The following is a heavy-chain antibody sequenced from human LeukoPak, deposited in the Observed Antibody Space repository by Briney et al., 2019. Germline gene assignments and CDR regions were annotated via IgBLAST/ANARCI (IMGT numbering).Heavy chain of an antibody. CDR3: ARDRDDILTGYYL. Sequence: GGSLRLSCAASGFTFSSYSMTWVRQAPGKGLEWVSSISSSSGYIYYADSVKGRFTISRDNAKNSLYLQMNSLRAEDTAVYYCARDRDDILTGYYLWGQGTLVTVSS. V-gene: IGHV3-21*01. CDR1: GFTFSSYS. CDR2: ISSSSGYI. D-gene: IGHD3-9*01. J-gene: IGHJ4*02.